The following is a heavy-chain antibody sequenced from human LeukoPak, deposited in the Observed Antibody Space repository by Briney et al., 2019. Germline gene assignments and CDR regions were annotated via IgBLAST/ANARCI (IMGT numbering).Heavy chain of an antibody. V-gene: IGHV1-8*01. CDR1: GYTFTSYD. CDR3: ARGKYYYDSNSSYRYFDP. D-gene: IGHD3-22*01. J-gene: IGHJ5*02. CDR2: MNPNRGNT. Sequence: ASVKVSCKASGYTFTSYDINWVRQATGQGLEWMGWMNPNRGNTGYAQKFQGRVTMTRNTSISTAYMELSSLRSEDTAVYYCARGKYYYDSNSSYRYFDPWGQGTLVTVSS.